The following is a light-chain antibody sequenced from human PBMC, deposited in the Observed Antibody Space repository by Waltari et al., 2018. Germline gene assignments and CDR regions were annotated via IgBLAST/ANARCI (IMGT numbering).Light chain of an antibody. CDR2: QDT. V-gene: IGLV3-1*01. Sequence: WYQHKPGQSPLVVIYQDTKRPSGIPERFSGSKSGNAATLTISGTQAMDEADYYCQALGTGAWVFGGGTKLTVL. CDR3: QALGTGAWV. J-gene: IGLJ3*02.